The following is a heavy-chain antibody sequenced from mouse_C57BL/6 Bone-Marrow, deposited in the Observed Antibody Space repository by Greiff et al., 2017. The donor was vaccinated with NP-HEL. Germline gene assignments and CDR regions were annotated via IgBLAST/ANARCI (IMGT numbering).Heavy chain of an antibody. CDR1: GYTFTDYE. Sequence: QVQLKQSGAELVRPGASVTLSCKASGYTFTDYEMHWVKQTPVHGLEWIGAIDPETGGTAYNQKFKGKAILTADKSSSTAYMELRSLTSEDSAVYYCTRWDEYDDNYWGQGTTRTVSS. CDR3: TRWDEYDDNY. V-gene: IGHV1-15*01. J-gene: IGHJ2*01. D-gene: IGHD2-4*01. CDR2: IDPETGGT.